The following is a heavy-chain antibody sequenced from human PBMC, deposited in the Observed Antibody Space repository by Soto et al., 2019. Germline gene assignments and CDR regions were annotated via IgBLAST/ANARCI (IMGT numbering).Heavy chain of an antibody. CDR3: ARDSSSWYELYNWLDT. CDR2: ISAYNGNT. V-gene: IGHV1-18*04. CDR1: GYTFTSYG. Sequence: ASVKVSCKASGYTFTSYGISWVRQAPGQGLEWMGWISAYNGNTNYAQKLQGRVTMTTDTSTSTAYMELRSLRSDDTAVYYCARDSSSWYELYNWLDTWGQGTLVTVSS. J-gene: IGHJ5*02. D-gene: IGHD6-13*01.